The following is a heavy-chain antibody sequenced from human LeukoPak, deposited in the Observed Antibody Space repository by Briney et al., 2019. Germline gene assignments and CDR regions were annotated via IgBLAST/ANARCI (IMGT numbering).Heavy chain of an antibody. Sequence: SETLSLTCTVSGGSIRSSYYYWGWIRQPPGKGLEWIGSIYDSGSTYYNPSLKSRVTISVDTSKNQFSLKLSSVTAADTAVYYCARGLGVVEAFDIWGQGTLVTVSS. V-gene: IGHV4-39*07. D-gene: IGHD3-3*01. J-gene: IGHJ3*02. CDR2: IYDSGST. CDR3: ARGLGVVEAFDI. CDR1: GGSIRSSYYY.